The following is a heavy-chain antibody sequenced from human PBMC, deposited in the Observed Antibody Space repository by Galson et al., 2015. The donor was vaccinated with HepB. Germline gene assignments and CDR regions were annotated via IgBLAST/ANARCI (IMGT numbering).Heavy chain of an antibody. D-gene: IGHD5-18*01. J-gene: IGHJ4*02. CDR2: ISYDGSTK. Sequence: SLRLSCAASGFSFSTYAMHWVRQAPGKGLEWVAVISYDGSTKYYADSVKGRFTISRDNSKNTLSLQMNSLTAEDTAVYFCAGTPQLWYEATLFDNWGQGTLVTVTS. V-gene: IGHV3-30-3*01. CDR1: GFSFSTYA. CDR3: AGTPQLWYEATLFDN.